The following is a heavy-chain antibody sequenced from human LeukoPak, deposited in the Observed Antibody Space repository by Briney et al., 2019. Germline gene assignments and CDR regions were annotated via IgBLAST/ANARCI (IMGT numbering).Heavy chain of an antibody. CDR1: GDSISSSGFY. J-gene: IGHJ4*02. Sequence: PSETLSLTCTVSGDSISSSGFYWNWIRQHPGKGLEWIGYIFYRGSTYYNPSLKSRVAMSVDTSKNQFSLKLSSVTAADTAVYYCARDSSGYFAFEYWGQGILVTVPS. V-gene: IGHV4-31*03. D-gene: IGHD3-22*01. CDR3: ARDSSGYFAFEY. CDR2: IFYRGST.